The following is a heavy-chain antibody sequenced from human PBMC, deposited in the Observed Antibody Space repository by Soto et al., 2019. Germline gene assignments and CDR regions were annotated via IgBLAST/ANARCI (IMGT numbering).Heavy chain of an antibody. V-gene: IGHV3-48*03. J-gene: IGHJ4*02. D-gene: IGHD6-13*01. Sequence: PGGSLRLSCAASGFTFSSYGMNWVRQSPGKGLEWVSYISSSGSTIYYADSVKGRFTISRDNAKNSLCLQMNSLRAEDTAVYYCARGAAGTDYWGQGTLVTVSS. CDR1: GFTFSSYG. CDR3: ARGAAGTDY. CDR2: ISSSGSTI.